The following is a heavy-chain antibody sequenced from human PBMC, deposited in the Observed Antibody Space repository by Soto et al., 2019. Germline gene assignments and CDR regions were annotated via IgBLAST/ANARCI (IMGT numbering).Heavy chain of an antibody. Sequence: SETLSLTCTVSGGSSSSGGYYWSWIRQHPGKGLEWIGYIYYSGSTYYNPSLKSRLTISVDTSKNQFSLKLSSVTAADTAVYYCARGARGSVVPAALYYFDYWGQGTLVTVSS. D-gene: IGHD2-2*01. J-gene: IGHJ4*02. CDR3: ARGARGSVVPAALYYFDY. CDR1: GGSSSSGGYY. CDR2: IYYSGST. V-gene: IGHV4-31*03.